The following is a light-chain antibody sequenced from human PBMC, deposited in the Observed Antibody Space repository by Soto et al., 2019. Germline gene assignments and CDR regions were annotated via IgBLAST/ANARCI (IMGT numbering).Light chain of an antibody. V-gene: IGLV1-40*01. CDR3: QSYDSGLPWV. CDR2: GSN. Sequence: QAVVTQPPSVSGAPGQRVTIFCTGTSSNIGAGYDVHWYQQLPGTVPKLLIYGSNNRPSGVPDRFSGSKSGTSASLAITGLQAEDEATYYCQSYDSGLPWVFGGGTQLTVL. J-gene: IGLJ3*02. CDR1: SSNIGAGYD.